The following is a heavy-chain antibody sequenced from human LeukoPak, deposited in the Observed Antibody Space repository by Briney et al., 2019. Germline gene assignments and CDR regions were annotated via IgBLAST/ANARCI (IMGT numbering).Heavy chain of an antibody. D-gene: IGHD3-22*01. J-gene: IGHJ4*02. CDR2: INPNSGGT. CDR1: GYTFTGYY. CDR3: ARESNYDSDSDYFDY. V-gene: IGHV1-2*02. Sequence: GSVKVSCKASGYTFTGYYMHWVRQAPGQGLEWMGWINPNSGGTNYAQKFQGRVTMTRDTSISTAYMELSRLRSDDTAVYYCARESNYDSDSDYFDYWGQGTLVTVSS.